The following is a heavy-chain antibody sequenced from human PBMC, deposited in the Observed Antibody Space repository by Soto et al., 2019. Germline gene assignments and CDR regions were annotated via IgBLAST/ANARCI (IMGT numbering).Heavy chain of an antibody. Sequence: QVQLQESGPGLVKPSETLSLTCTVSGGSISSYYWSWIRQPPGKGLEWIGYIYYSGSTNYNPSLKSRVTISVDTSKNQFSLKLSSVTAADTAVYYCARSNCSSTSCYAFDPWGQGTLVTVSS. CDR3: ARSNCSSTSCYAFDP. CDR1: GGSISSYY. CDR2: IYYSGST. J-gene: IGHJ5*02. V-gene: IGHV4-59*01. D-gene: IGHD2-2*01.